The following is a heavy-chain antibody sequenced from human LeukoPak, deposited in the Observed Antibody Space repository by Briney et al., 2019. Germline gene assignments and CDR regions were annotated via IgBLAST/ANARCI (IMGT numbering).Heavy chain of an antibody. D-gene: IGHD4-17*01. CDR1: GYTFTGYY. V-gene: IGHV1-2*02. CDR2: INPNSGGT. J-gene: IGHJ4*02. Sequence: ASVNVSCKASGYTFTGYYMHWVRQAPGQGLEWMGWINPNSGGTNYAQKFQGRVTMTRDTSISTAYMELSRLRSDDTAVYYCARIDDYGDPYYFDYWGQGTLVTVSS. CDR3: ARIDDYGDPYYFDY.